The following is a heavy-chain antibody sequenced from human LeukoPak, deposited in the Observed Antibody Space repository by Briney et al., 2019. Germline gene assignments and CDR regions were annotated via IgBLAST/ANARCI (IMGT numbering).Heavy chain of an antibody. CDR2: IYYSGST. Sequence: SETLSLTCTVSVGSISSYYWSWIRQPPGKGLEWIGYIYYSGSTNYNPSLKSRVTISVDTSKNQFSLKLSSVTAADTAVYYCAGGVYSSGWYSHWYYYGRDVWGQGTTVTVSS. CDR3: AGGVYSSGWYSHWYYYGRDV. CDR1: VGSISSYY. J-gene: IGHJ6*02. V-gene: IGHV4-59*08. D-gene: IGHD6-19*01.